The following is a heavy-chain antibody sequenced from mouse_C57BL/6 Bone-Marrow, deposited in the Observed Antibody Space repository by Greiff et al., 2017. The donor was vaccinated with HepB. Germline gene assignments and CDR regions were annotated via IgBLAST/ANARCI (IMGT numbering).Heavy chain of an antibody. V-gene: IGHV1-5*01. J-gene: IGHJ1*03. CDR2: IYPGNSDT. D-gene: IGHD1-1*01. CDR1: GYTFTSYW. CDR3: TREKVYYYGSSYWYFDV. Sequence: VQLQQSGTVLARPGASVKMSCKTSGYTFTSYWMHWVKQRPGQGLEWIGAIYPGNSDTSYNQKFKGKAKLTAVTSASTAYMELSSLTNEVSAVYYCTREKVYYYGSSYWYFDVWGTGTTVTVSS.